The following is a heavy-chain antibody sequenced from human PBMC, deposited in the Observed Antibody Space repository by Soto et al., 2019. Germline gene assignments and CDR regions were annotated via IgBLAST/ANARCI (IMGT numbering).Heavy chain of an antibody. D-gene: IGHD5-12*01. CDR1: GFTFSXYS. J-gene: IGHJ6*02. Sequence: GGSLRLSCAASGFTFSXYSMNWVRQAPGKGLEWVSSISSSSSYIYYADSVKGRFTISRDNAKNSLYLQMNSLRAEDTAVYYWAKGEMATIYYYYGMDGWGQGTTVTVSS. V-gene: IGHV3-21*01. CDR3: AKGEMATIYYYYGMDG. CDR2: ISSSSSYI.